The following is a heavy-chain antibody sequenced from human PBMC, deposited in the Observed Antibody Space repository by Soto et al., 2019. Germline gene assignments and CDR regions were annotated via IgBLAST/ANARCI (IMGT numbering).Heavy chain of an antibody. CDR1: GGSLGSCA. Sequence: SVEASCKASGGSLGSCARCWVQQDTGQGLEWMGGIIPIFGTANYAQKFQGRVTITADESTSTAYMELSSLRSEDTAVYYCAKVVGATYDAFDIWGQRTMVTGSS. V-gene: IGHV1-69*13. J-gene: IGHJ3*02. CDR2: IIPIFGTA. CDR3: AKVVGATYDAFDI. D-gene: IGHD1-26*01.